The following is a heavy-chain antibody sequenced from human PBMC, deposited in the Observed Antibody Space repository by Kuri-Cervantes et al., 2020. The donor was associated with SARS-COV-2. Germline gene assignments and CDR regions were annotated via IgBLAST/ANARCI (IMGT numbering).Heavy chain of an antibody. D-gene: IGHD1-26*01. CDR3: ARGTVGAPGGGMDV. Sequence: SLKLSCTVSGGSISSGSYYWSWIRQPAGKGLEWIGRIYTSGSTNYNPSLKSRVTISVDTSKNQFPLKLSSVTAADTAVYYCARGTVGAPGGGMDVWGQGTTVTVSS. V-gene: IGHV4-61*02. CDR2: IYTSGST. J-gene: IGHJ6*02. CDR1: GGSISSGSYY.